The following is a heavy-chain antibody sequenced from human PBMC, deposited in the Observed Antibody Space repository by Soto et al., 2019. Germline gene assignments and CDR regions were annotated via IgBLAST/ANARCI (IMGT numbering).Heavy chain of an antibody. CDR3: AKDFGVYSYYMDV. CDR2: ISGSGGST. V-gene: IGHV3-23*01. J-gene: IGHJ6*03. D-gene: IGHD3-16*01. CDR1: GFTFSSYA. Sequence: EVQLLESGGGLVQPGGSLRLSCAASGFTFSSYAMSWVRQAPGKGLEWVSAISGSGGSTYYADSVKGRFTISRDNSKNTMYLQMNSLRAEDTAVYYCAKDFGVYSYYMDVWGKGTTVTVSS.